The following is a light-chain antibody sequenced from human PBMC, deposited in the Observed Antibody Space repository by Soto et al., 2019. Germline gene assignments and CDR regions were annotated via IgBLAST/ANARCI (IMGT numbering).Light chain of an antibody. CDR2: EVS. CDR1: SSDVGGYDY. CDR3: SSYAASNNLGV. Sequence: QSALTQPPSASGSPGQSVTISCTGTSSDVGGYDYVSWYQQQSGKAPKLLIYEVSKRPSGVPDRFSGSKSGNTASLTVSGLQAEDEADYYCSSYAASNNLGVFGGGTKLTVL. J-gene: IGLJ2*01. V-gene: IGLV2-8*01.